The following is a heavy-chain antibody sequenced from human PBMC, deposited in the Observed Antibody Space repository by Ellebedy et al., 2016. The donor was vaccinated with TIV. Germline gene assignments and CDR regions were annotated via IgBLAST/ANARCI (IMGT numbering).Heavy chain of an antibody. CDR2: IVGREA. D-gene: IGHD5-18*01. CDR1: EFTFSPYA. CDR3: ANDRTPGDGYWVFDN. J-gene: IGHJ4*02. V-gene: IGHV3-23*01. Sequence: GESLKISCAAAEFTFSPYAMALVRQAPGMGLGWVSGIVGREAQKYADSVKGRFTIPRDNSKRTVDLQMNSLRAEDTAVYFCANDRTPGDGYWVFDNWGQGTLVSVSS.